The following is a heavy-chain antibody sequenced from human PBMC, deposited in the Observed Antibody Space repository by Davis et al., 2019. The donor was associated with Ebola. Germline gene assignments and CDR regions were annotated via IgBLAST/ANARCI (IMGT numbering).Heavy chain of an antibody. V-gene: IGHV3-23*01. Sequence: GESLKISCAASGFSFNDYWMSWVRQAPGKGLEWVSVISATGGSTYYADSVKGRFTISRDNSKNALYMEMNSLRAEDTALYYCAKSAGTPGWFGPWGQGTLVTVSS. CDR2: ISATGGST. J-gene: IGHJ5*02. CDR1: GFSFNDYW. D-gene: IGHD1-1*01. CDR3: AKSAGTPGWFGP.